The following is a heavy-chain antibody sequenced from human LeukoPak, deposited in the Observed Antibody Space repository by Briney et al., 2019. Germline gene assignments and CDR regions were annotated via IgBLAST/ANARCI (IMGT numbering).Heavy chain of an antibody. V-gene: IGHV4-61*02. D-gene: IGHD5-18*01. CDR3: ARAIGRYTYGYVPREVSYYFDY. CDR1: GGSISSGIYY. CDR2: IYTSGIT. Sequence: SETLSLTCTVSGGSISSGIYYWSWIRQPAGKGLEWIGRIYTSGITNYNPSLKSRVTISVDTSKNEFSLKLTSVTAADTAVYFCARAIGRYTYGYVPREVSYYFDYWGQGTLVTVSS. J-gene: IGHJ4*02.